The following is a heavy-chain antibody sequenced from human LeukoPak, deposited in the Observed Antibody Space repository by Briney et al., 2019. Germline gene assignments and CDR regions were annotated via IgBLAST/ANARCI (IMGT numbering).Heavy chain of an antibody. CDR3: AGGRYSSSSAWVDY. CDR2: IIPIFVTA. J-gene: IGHJ4*02. CDR1: GYTFTSYG. V-gene: IGHV1-69*05. Sequence: GASVKVSCKASGYTFTSYGISCVRQAPGQGLEWMGRIIPIFVTANYAQKFQGRVTITTDESTIPAFMERSTLSSEHTAVYCCAGGRYSSSSAWVDYWGQGTLVTVSS. D-gene: IGHD6-6*01.